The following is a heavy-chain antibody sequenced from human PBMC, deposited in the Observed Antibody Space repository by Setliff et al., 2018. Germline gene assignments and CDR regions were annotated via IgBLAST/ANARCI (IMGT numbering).Heavy chain of an antibody. J-gene: IGHJ4*02. D-gene: IGHD3-9*01. CDR3: ARQDILTSYYMFDY. Sequence: GSLRLSCVVSGFTFNDHAMTWVRQTPGKGLEWVSLISDRDDKSYYADFVQGRFTISRDKSNNTVYLQMHSLRAEDTAIYYCARQDILTSYYMFDYWGQGTLVTVSS. CDR2: ISDRDDKS. V-gene: IGHV3-23*01. CDR1: GFTFNDHA.